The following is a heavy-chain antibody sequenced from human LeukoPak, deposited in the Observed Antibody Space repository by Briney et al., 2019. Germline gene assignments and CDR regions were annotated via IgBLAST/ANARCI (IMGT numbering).Heavy chain of an antibody. D-gene: IGHD3-3*01. V-gene: IGHV3-64*01. J-gene: IGHJ6*03. CDR2: ISSNGGST. CDR1: GFTFSSYA. Sequence: GGSLRLSCAASGFTFSSYAMHWVRQAPGKGLEYVSAISSNGGSTYYANSVKGRFTISRDNSKNTLYLQMGSLRAEDTAVYYCAREVTSGYYYYYYYMDVWGKGTTATVSS. CDR3: AREVTSGYYYYYYYMDV.